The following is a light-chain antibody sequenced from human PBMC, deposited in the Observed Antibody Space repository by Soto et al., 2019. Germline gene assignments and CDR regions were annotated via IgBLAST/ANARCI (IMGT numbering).Light chain of an antibody. CDR3: QQTYTTPQEP. Sequence: SSLSASVGDRVTITCRASQSMRRYLHWYQQNPGKAPKLPIYAASSLQSGVPSSFSGSGSGTDFTLTISSLQPEDFAAYYSQQTYTTPQEPFAQGTKVEIK. CDR1: QSMRRY. J-gene: IGKJ1*01. V-gene: IGKV1-39*01. CDR2: AAS.